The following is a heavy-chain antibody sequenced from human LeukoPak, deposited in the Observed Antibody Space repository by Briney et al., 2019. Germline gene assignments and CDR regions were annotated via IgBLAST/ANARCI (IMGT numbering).Heavy chain of an antibody. CDR2: IVESGGST. CDR3: AKDYSRWRGFDPGDRFDF. CDR1: GFTFSSYA. V-gene: IGHV3-23*01. Sequence: QAGGSLRLSCAASGFTFSSYAMSWVRQAPGKGPEWVSGIVESGGSTFYADSVKGRFTISRDNSRNTLYLQMKSLRAEDTALYYCAKDYSRWRGFDPGDRFDFWGQGTLVTVSS. J-gene: IGHJ4*02. D-gene: IGHD4-11*01.